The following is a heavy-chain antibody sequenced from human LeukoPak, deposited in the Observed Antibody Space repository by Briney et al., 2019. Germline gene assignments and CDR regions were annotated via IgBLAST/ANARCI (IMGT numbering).Heavy chain of an antibody. D-gene: IGHD6-13*01. Sequence: ASVKVSCKASGYTFTSYGISWVRQDPGQGLEWMGWISAYNGNTNYAQKLQGRVTMTTDTSTSTAYMEMRSLRSDDTAVYYCARDPLYSSSWPFDYWGQGTLVTVSS. CDR1: GYTFTSYG. CDR2: ISAYNGNT. CDR3: ARDPLYSSSWPFDY. J-gene: IGHJ4*02. V-gene: IGHV1-18*01.